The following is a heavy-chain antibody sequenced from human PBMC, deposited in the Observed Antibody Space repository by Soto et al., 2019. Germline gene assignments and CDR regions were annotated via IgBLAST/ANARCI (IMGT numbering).Heavy chain of an antibody. Sequence: GALRLSCAASVFSFSLYGMQGVRQAPGKGLEWVAVIWYDGSNKYYADSVKGRFTISRDNSKNTLYLQMNSLRAEDTAVYYCARSPYTTGYHYGMDVWGQGTTVTVSS. J-gene: IGHJ6*02. CDR1: VFSFSLYG. CDR2: IWYDGSNK. CDR3: ARSPYTTGYHYGMDV. V-gene: IGHV3-33*01. D-gene: IGHD3-9*01.